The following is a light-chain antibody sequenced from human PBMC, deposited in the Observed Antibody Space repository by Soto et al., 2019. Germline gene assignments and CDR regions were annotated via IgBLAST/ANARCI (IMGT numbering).Light chain of an antibody. J-gene: IGKJ3*01. CDR1: QDIKTY. CDR2: GTF. V-gene: IGKV1-9*01. Sequence: IQLTQSPSSLSASVGDRVSITCRASQDIKTYLAWYQQKQGKAPKLLISGTFTLQSGVPSRFNGSGSGTDFTLTISRLQPEDFATYYCQHLNNYPPFTFGPGTKVNLE. CDR3: QHLNNYPPFT.